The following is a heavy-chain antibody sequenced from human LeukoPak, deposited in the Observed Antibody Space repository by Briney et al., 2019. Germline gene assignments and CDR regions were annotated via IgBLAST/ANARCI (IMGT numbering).Heavy chain of an antibody. CDR1: GYSFTTYW. V-gene: IGHV5-51*01. J-gene: IGHJ4*02. Sequence: GESLKISCKGSGYSFTTYWIGWVRQMPGKCLQWMGIIYPGDSDTRYSPSFQGQVTISADKSINTAYLQWGSLKASDTAMYYCARPRGTGGNSNALDYWGQGTLVTVSS. CDR2: IYPGDSDT. D-gene: IGHD4-23*01. CDR3: ARPRGTGGNSNALDY.